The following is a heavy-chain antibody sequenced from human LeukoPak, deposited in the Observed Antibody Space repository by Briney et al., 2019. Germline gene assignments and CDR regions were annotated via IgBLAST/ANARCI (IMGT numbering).Heavy chain of an antibody. V-gene: IGHV3-9*01. Sequence: GGSLRLSCAASGFTFDDYAMHWVRQAPGKGLEWVSGISWNSGSIGYADSVKGRFTISRDNAKNSLYLQMNSLRAEDTAVYYCARDNWSFDYWGQGTLVTVSS. CDR3: ARDNWSFDY. CDR2: ISWNSGSI. CDR1: GFTFDDYA. D-gene: IGHD3-3*01. J-gene: IGHJ4*02.